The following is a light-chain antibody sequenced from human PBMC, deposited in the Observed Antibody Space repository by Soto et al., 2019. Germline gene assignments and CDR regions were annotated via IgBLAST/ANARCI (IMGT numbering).Light chain of an antibody. CDR2: AAS. CDR1: QSISSY. Sequence: VEMTHTPHSLSASVVDRVTIAFRARQSISSYLNWYQQKPGKAPKLLIYAASSLQRGVPSRFSGSGSGTDSTLTISRLQPEDFATYYCQQSYSTPVAFGHG. V-gene: IGKV1-39*01. J-gene: IGKJ5*01. CDR3: QQSYSTPVA.